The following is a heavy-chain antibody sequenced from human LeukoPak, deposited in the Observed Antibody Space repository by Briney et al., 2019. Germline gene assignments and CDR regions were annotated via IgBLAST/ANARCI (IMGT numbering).Heavy chain of an antibody. CDR2: ISYDGSNK. J-gene: IGHJ4*02. V-gene: IGHV3-30*18. Sequence: PGGSLRLSCAASGFTFSSYGTHWVRQAPGKGLEWVAGISYDGSNKYYADSVKGRFTISRDNSKNTLYLQMNSLRAEDTAVYYCAKDPFGPKYYYDSSGSPLDYWGQGTLVTVSS. D-gene: IGHD3-22*01. CDR1: GFTFSSYG. CDR3: AKDPFGPKYYYDSSGSPLDY.